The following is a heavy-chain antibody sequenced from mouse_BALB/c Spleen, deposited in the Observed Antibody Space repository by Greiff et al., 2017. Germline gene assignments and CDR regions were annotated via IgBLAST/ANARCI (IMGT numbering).Heavy chain of an antibody. CDR3: ARRGLRLRDFDV. V-gene: IGHV1S29*02. Sequence: EVHLVESGPELVKPGASVKISCKASGYTFTDYNMHWVKQSHGKSLEWIGYIYPYNGGTGYNQKFKSKATLTVDNSSSTAYMELRSLTSEDSAVYYCARRGLRLRDFDVWGAGTTVTVSS. CDR2: IYPYNGGT. CDR1: GYTFTDYN. D-gene: IGHD1-2*01. J-gene: IGHJ1*01.